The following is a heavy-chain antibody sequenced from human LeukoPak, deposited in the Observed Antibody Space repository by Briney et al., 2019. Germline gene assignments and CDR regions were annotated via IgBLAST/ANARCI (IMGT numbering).Heavy chain of an antibody. V-gene: IGHV4-34*01. J-gene: IGHJ4*02. CDR2: INHSGST. D-gene: IGHD3-10*01. CDR3: ARGPPDYDGRGSYYDFDY. CDR1: GGSFSGYY. Sequence: SETLSLTCAVYGGSFSGYYWNWIRQPPGKGLEWIGEINHSGSTNYNPSLKSRVTISVDTSKKQFSLRLNSVTTPDTAVYYCARGPPDYDGRGSYYDFDYWGQGTLVTVSS.